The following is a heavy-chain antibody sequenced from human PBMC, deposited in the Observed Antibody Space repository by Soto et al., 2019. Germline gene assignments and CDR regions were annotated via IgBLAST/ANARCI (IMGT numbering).Heavy chain of an antibody. D-gene: IGHD6-19*01. V-gene: IGHV3-30*18. CDR1: GFTFSSYG. CDR2: ISYDGSNK. CDR3: AKDLGDHSSPFDY. Sequence: ESGGGVVQPGRSLRLSCAASGFTFSSYGMHWVRQAPGKGLEWVAVISYDGSNKYYADSVKGRFTISRDNSKNTLYLQMNSLRAEDTAVYYCAKDLGDHSSPFDYWGQGTLVTVSS. J-gene: IGHJ4*02.